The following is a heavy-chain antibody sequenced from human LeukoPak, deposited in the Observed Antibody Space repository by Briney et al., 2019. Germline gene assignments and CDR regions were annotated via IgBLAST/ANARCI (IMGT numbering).Heavy chain of an antibody. CDR3: ARHRRIAAAGIRGYDY. V-gene: IGHV4-38-2*02. D-gene: IGHD6-13*01. CDR1: GFSLTIGYF. CDR2: IFHSGST. Sequence: SETLSLTCNVSGFSLTIGYFWGWIRQPPGKGLEWIGGIFHSGSTYFNPSLKSRVTMSIDTSKNQFSLKLTSVTAADTAVYYCARHRRIAAAGIRGYDYWGQGTLVTVSS. J-gene: IGHJ4*02.